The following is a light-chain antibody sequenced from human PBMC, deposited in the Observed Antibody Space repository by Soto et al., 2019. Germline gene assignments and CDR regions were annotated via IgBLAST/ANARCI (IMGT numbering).Light chain of an antibody. Sequence: DIQITQSPSSLSASVGDRVTITCRASQSISSYLNWYQQKPGKAPKLLIYAASSLQSGVPSRFSGSGSGTDFTLTISSLQPVDFATYYCQQSYSTSWTFGQGTKVEIK. J-gene: IGKJ1*01. CDR1: QSISSY. V-gene: IGKV1-39*01. CDR3: QQSYSTSWT. CDR2: AAS.